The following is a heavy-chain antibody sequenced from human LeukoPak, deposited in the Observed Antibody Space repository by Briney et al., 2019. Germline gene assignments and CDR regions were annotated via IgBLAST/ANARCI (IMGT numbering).Heavy chain of an antibody. J-gene: IGHJ4*02. CDR1: GFTFEDYG. D-gene: IGHD6-19*01. V-gene: IGHV3-43D*03. Sequence: PGGSLRLSCAASGFTFEDYGMHWVRQAPGKGLEWVSLISWEGGSTYYADSVKGRFTISRDNSKNFLYLQMDSLRTEDTAFYHCAKDQDTSAWFWDSWGQGTLVTVSS. CDR2: ISWEGGST. CDR3: AKDQDTSAWFWDS.